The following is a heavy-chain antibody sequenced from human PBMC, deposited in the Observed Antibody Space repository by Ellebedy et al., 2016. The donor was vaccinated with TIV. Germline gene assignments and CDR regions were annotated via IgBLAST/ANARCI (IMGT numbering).Heavy chain of an antibody. D-gene: IGHD3-9*01. CDR2: IHPNNGGT. V-gene: IGHV1-2*02. CDR1: GYTFGGYY. CDR3: ARDHYDILTGALNWFDP. Sequence: ASVKVSCKASGYTFGGYYMNWVRQAPGQGLEWMGWIHPNNGGTKYAQKFQGRVAMTRDTSISTAYMQLSGLTSDDTAVYYCARDHYDILTGALNWFDPWGQGTLVTVSS. J-gene: IGHJ5*02.